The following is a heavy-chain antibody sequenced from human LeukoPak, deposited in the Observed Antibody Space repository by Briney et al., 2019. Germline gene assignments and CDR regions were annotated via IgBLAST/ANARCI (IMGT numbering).Heavy chain of an antibody. J-gene: IGHJ3*02. CDR2: ISSGSSAI. Sequence: GGSLRLSCAASGFTFSDYAMNWVRQAPGGGLEWVSIISSGSSAIFSADALKGRFTISRDDAKNLLYLDMNSLKTEDTAVYYCTTERRRLLWFGELSKLESSDAFDIWGQGTMVTVSS. CDR1: GFTFSDYA. V-gene: IGHV3-21*03. D-gene: IGHD3-10*01. CDR3: TTERRRLLWFGELSKLESSDAFDI.